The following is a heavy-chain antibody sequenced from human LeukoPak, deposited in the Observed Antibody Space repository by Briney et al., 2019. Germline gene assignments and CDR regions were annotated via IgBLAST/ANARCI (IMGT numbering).Heavy chain of an antibody. V-gene: IGHV1-69*04. Sequence: ASVKVSCKASGGTFSSYAISWVRQAPGQGLEWMGRIIPILGIANYARKFQGRVTITADKSTSTAYMELSSLRSEDTAVYYCAREARDDAFDIWGQGTMVTVSS. CDR1: GGTFSSYA. CDR3: AREARDDAFDI. CDR2: IIPILGIA. D-gene: IGHD5-12*01. J-gene: IGHJ3*02.